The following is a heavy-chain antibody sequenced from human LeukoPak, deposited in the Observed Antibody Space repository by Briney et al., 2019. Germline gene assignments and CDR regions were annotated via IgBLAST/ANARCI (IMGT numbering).Heavy chain of an antibody. CDR3: VRLRGSSGPIDH. J-gene: IGHJ4*02. Sequence: PSETPSLTCTVSGASINNYYWSWIRQPPGKGLEWIGYIYYYGSTNYNPSLKSRVTISVDTSENQFSLRLTSVTAADTAVYYCVRLRGSSGPIDHWGQGTLVTVSS. D-gene: IGHD3-22*01. V-gene: IGHV4-59*01. CDR1: GASINNYY. CDR2: IYYYGST.